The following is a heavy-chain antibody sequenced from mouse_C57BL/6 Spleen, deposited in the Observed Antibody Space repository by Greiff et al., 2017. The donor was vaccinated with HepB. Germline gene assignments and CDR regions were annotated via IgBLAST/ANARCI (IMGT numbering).Heavy chain of an antibody. CDR2: ISSGSSTI. Sequence: EVKLMESGGGLVKPGGSLKLSCAASGFTFSDYGMHWVRQAPEKGLEWVAYISSGSSTIYYADTVKGRFIISRDNAKNTLFLQMTSLRSEDTAMYYCAQYSNFSYNYVMDYWGQGTSLTASS. D-gene: IGHD2-5*01. V-gene: IGHV5-17*01. CDR1: GFTFSDYG. J-gene: IGHJ4*01. CDR3: AQYSNFSYNYVMDY.